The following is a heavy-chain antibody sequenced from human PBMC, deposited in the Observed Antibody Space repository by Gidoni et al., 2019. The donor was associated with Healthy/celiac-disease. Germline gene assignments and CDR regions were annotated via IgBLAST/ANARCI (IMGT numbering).Heavy chain of an antibody. J-gene: IGHJ6*02. V-gene: IGHV1-18*01. CDR1: GYTFTSFG. CDR2: ISAYNGNT. Sequence: QLVQSGAEVKKPGASGKVSCKASGYTFTSFGISWVRQAPGQGLEWMGWISAYNGNTNYAQKLQGRVTMTTDTSTSTAYMELRRLRSDDTAVYYCARYCSSTSCSHYYYYGMDVWGQGNTVTVSS. CDR3: ARYCSSTSCSHYYYYGMDV. D-gene: IGHD2-2*01.